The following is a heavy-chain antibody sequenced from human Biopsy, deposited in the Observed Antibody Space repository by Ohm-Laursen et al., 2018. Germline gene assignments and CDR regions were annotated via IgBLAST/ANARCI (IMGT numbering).Heavy chain of an antibody. D-gene: IGHD3-22*01. CDR1: GESFNGYY. CDR3: VRGVDYYDPYHYYALDV. CDR2: INHSGRT. J-gene: IGHJ6*02. V-gene: IGHV4-34*01. Sequence: TLSLTCAVYGESFNGYYRSRIRQTPGKGLEWIGEINHSGRTNYNPSLKSRVTISVDTSKNQFSLKVRSVTAADTAVYYCVRGVDYYDPYHYYALDVWGQGTTVTVSS.